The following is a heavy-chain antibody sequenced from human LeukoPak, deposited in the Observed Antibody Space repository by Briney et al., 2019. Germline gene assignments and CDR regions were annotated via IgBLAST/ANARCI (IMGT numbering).Heavy chain of an antibody. D-gene: IGHD1-26*01. CDR1: GYSFTSYG. CDR3: ARFGVVGATKKVDYYYYYMDV. CDR2: ISADNGNT. V-gene: IGHV1-18*01. Sequence: ASVKVSCKASGYSFTSYGISWVRQAPGQGLEWMGWISADNGNTNCVQKFQGRVTVTTDKSTSTAYMELRSLRSDDTAVYYCARFGVVGATKKVDYYYYYMDVWGKGTTVTISS. J-gene: IGHJ6*03.